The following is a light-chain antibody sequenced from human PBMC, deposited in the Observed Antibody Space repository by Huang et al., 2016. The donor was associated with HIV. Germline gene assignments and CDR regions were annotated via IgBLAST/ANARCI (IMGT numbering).Light chain of an antibody. CDR3: QQRSNWPGFT. V-gene: IGKV3-11*01. CDR2: DAS. Sequence: IVLTQSPATLSLSPGERATLSCRASQSVSSYLAWYQQKPGQAPRLLIYDASNRATGIPARFSCSGSGTDFTLTISSLEPEDFAVYYCQQRSNWPGFTFGPGTKVDIK. CDR1: QSVSSY. J-gene: IGKJ3*01.